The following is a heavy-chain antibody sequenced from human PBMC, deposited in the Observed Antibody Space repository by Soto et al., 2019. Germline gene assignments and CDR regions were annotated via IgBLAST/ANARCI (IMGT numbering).Heavy chain of an antibody. CDR1: GGSISSYY. Sequence: SETLSLTCTVSGGSISSYYWSWIRQPPGKGLEWIGYIYYSGSTNYNPSLKSRVTISVDTSKNQFSLKLSSVTAADTAVYYCARLIDWFDPWGQGTLVTVSS. J-gene: IGHJ5*02. CDR3: ARLIDWFDP. V-gene: IGHV4-59*08. CDR2: IYYSGST.